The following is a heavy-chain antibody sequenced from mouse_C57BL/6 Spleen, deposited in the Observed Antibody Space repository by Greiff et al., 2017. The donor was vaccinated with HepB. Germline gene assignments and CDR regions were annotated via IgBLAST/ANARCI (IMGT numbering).Heavy chain of an antibody. CDR1: GYAFSSSW. J-gene: IGHJ2*01. CDR2: IYPGDGDT. V-gene: IGHV1-82*01. Sequence: QVQLQLSGPELVKPGASVKISCKASGYAFSSSWMNWVKQRPGKGLEWIGRIYPGDGDTNYNGKFKGKATLTADKSSSTAYMQLSSLTSEDSAVYFCASELITTEVVPFDYWGQGTTLTDSS. CDR3: ASELITTEVVPFDY. D-gene: IGHD1-1*01.